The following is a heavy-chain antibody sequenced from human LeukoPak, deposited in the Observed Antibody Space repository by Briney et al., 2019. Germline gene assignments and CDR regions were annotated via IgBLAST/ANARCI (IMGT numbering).Heavy chain of an antibody. CDR2: INHSGST. CDR1: GGSFSGYY. D-gene: IGHD3-22*01. Sequence: ETLSLTCAVYGGSFSGYYWSWIRQPPGKGLEWIGEINHSGSTNYNPSLKSRVTISVDTSKNQFSLKLSSVTAADTAVYYCASSPGPYYYDSSGYVTHDYWGQGTLVTVSS. CDR3: ASSPGPYYYDSSGYVTHDY. V-gene: IGHV4-34*01. J-gene: IGHJ4*02.